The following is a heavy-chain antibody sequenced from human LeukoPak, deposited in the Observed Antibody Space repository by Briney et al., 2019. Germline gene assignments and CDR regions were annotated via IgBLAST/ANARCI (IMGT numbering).Heavy chain of an antibody. Sequence: GGSLRLSCAASGFTFSRYWVHWVRQAPGKGLVWVSFIRSDGSTTYADSVKGRFTISRDNAKNTLYLQMNSLRAEDTAVYYCARDGVGEDYWGQGTLVTVSS. CDR3: ARDGVGEDY. CDR1: GFTFSRYW. V-gene: IGHV3-74*01. J-gene: IGHJ4*02. CDR2: IRSDGSTT. D-gene: IGHD3-10*01.